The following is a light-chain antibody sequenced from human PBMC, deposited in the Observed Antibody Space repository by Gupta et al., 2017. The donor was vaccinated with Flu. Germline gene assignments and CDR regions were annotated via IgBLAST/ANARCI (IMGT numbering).Light chain of an antibody. J-gene: IGLJ3*02. V-gene: IGLV1-44*01. Sequence: QSVLTQPPSASGTPGQRVTISCSGSRSNIGSNTVNWYQQLPGTAPKLLIYSNNQRPSGVPDRFSGSKSGTSASLATSGPQSEDEADYYCAAWDDSLNGWVCGGGTKLTVL. CDR1: RSNIGSNT. CDR3: AAWDDSLNGWV. CDR2: SNN.